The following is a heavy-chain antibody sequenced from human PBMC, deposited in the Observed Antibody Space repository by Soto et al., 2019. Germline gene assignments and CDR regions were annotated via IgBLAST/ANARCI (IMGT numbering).Heavy chain of an antibody. CDR2: TYHRSKWHN. D-gene: IGHD3-10*01. CDR1: GDSVSSNSAA. V-gene: IGHV6-1*01. Sequence: SQTLSLTCAISGDSVSSNSAAWNWIRKSPSRGLEWLGRTYHRSKWHNDSAESVKSRITINPDTSKNQFSLQLNSVTPDDTAVYYCARDRAQFGMDVSGQGTTVTVSS. J-gene: IGHJ6*02. CDR3: ARDRAQFGMDV.